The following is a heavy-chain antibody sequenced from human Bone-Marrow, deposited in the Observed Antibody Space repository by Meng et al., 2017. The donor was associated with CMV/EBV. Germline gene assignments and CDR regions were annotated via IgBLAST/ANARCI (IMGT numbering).Heavy chain of an antibody. V-gene: IGHV1-2*02. CDR1: GYTFTGYY. Sequence: ASVKVSCKASGYTFTGYYMHWVRQAPGQGLEWMGWINPNCGGTNYAQKFQGRVTMTRDTSISTAYMELSRLRSDDTAVYYCASEIGRAAHRPVEWLVLQYSYYGMDVWGQGTTVTVSS. CDR2: INPNCGGT. J-gene: IGHJ6*02. CDR3: ASEIGRAAHRPVEWLVLQYSYYGMDV. D-gene: IGHD6-19*01.